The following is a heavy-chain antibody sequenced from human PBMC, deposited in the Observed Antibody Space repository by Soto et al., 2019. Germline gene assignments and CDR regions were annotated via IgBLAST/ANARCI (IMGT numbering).Heavy chain of an antibody. CDR1: GCSFTSYG. V-gene: IGHV5-51*01. D-gene: IGHD2-8*01. J-gene: IGHJ5*02. CDR3: ARHAHIVPMVYTTYNGFEP. CDR2: IYPGDSDT. Sequence: GVSMRISSMGSGCSFTSYGIRCVRKKHGKGLEWMGIIYPGDSDTRYSPSFQGQVTISADKSISTAYLQWSSLKAADTAVYYCARHAHIVPMVYTTYNGFEPWGQGTLVTGSS.